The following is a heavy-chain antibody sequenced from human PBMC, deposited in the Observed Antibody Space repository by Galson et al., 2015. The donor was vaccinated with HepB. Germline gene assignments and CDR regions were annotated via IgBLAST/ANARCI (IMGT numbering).Heavy chain of an antibody. D-gene: IGHD7-27*01. Sequence: ETLSLTCAVSGDSISNDRWWSWVRQPPGEGLEWIGEAYHSGGTNYRPSLKSRVTISVDKSKNQFSLKLTSVTAADTAVYYCARAKEGLGYFDYWGQGTLVTVSS. CDR1: GDSISNDRW. CDR2: AYHSGGT. CDR3: ARAKEGLGYFDY. J-gene: IGHJ4*02. V-gene: IGHV4-4*02.